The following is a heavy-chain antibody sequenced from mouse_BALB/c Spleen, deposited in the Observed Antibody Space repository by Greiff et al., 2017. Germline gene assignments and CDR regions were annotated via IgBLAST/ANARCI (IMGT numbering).Heavy chain of an antibody. D-gene: IGHD3-2*02. CDR3: ARDQARGNYLDY. CDR1: GFSLTTYG. V-gene: IGHV2-9*02. CDR2: IWTGGST. Sequence: VQLQESGPGLVAPSQSLSITCSVSGFSLTTYGVHWVRQPPGKGLEWLGVIWTGGSTNYNSALVSRLSISKDNSRSQVILKMNSLQTDDTAMYYCARDQARGNYLDYWGQGTTLTVSS. J-gene: IGHJ2*01.